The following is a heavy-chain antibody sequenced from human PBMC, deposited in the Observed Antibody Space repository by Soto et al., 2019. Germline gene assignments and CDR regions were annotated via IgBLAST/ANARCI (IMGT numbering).Heavy chain of an antibody. Sequence: PSETLSLTCAVSGGSISSSNWWSWVRQPPGKGLEWIGEIYHSGSTNYNPSLKSRVTISVDKSKNQFSLKLSSVTAADTAVYYCATYSSSWYGDYFDYWGQGTLVTVSS. CDR3: ATYSSSWYGDYFDY. CDR1: GGSISSSNW. CDR2: IYHSGST. J-gene: IGHJ4*02. D-gene: IGHD6-13*01. V-gene: IGHV4-4*02.